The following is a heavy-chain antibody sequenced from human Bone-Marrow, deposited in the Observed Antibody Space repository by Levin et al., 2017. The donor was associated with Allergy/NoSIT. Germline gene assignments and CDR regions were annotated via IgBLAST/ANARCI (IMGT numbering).Heavy chain of an antibody. J-gene: IGHJ4*02. CDR3: ARGSLEFDF. V-gene: IGHV3-30*04. CDR1: GFRFSSFA. CDR2: ISYDENNE. Sequence: LSLTCAASGFRFSSFAMHWVRQAPGKGLEWVTFISYDENNEDYIDSVKGRFTISRDNSKNTLYLQMNNLRVEDTAVYYCARGSLEFDFWGQGTPVIVSS.